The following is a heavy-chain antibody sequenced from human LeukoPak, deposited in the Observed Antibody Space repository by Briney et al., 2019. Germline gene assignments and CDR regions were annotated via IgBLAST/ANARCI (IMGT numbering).Heavy chain of an antibody. CDR1: VFTVSSNY. J-gene: IGHJ4*02. D-gene: IGHD1-1*01. CDR3: ARTTTFAPHFDY. Sequence: GGSLRLSCAASVFTVSSNYMSWVRQAPGKGLEWVSVIYSGGTTYYADSVKGRFTISRDNSKNTLYLQMNSLRAEDTAVYYCARTTTFAPHFDYWGQGTLVTVSS. CDR2: IYSGGTT. V-gene: IGHV3-66*01.